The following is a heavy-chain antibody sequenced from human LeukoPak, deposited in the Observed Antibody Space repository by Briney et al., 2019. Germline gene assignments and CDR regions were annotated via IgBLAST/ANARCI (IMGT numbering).Heavy chain of an antibody. J-gene: IGHJ4*02. CDR3: AREPDSSGWGFDY. Sequence: TLSLTCTVSGGSISSGSYYWSWIRQPAGKGLEWIGRIYTSGSTNYNPSLKSRVTISVDTSKNQFSLKLSSVAAADTAVYYCAREPDSSGWGFDYWGQGTLVTVSS. D-gene: IGHD6-19*01. V-gene: IGHV4-61*02. CDR2: IYTSGST. CDR1: GGSISSGSYY.